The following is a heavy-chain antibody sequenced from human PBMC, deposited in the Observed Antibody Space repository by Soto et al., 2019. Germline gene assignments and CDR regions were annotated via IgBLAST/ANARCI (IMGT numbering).Heavy chain of an antibody. V-gene: IGHV3-33*01. D-gene: IGHD3-22*01. CDR3: ARESGPTYYDSSGYHY. Sequence: QVQLVESGGGVVQPGRSLRLSSAASGFTFSSYGMHWVRQAPGKGLEWVAVIWYDGSNKYYADSVKGRFTISRDNSKNTLYLQMNSLRAEDTAVFYCARESGPTYYDSSGYHYWGQGTLVTVSS. CDR1: GFTFSSYG. CDR2: IWYDGSNK. J-gene: IGHJ4*02.